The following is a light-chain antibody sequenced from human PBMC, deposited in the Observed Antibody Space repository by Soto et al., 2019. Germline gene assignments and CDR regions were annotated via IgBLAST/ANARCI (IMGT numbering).Light chain of an antibody. J-gene: IGKJ3*01. CDR1: QTISDY. CDR3: QQSYSTLT. CDR2: AAS. V-gene: IGKV1-39*01. Sequence: IRMTQSPSSLSASTGDRVTITCRTSQTISDYLNWYQHKPGKAPKLLISAASSLQSGVPSRFSGSGSGTDFTLTINSLQPEDFATYYCQQSYSTLTFGPGTKVDIK.